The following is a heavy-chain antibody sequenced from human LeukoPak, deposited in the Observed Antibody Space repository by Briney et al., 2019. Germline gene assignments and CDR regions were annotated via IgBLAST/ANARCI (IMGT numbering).Heavy chain of an antibody. J-gene: IGHJ3*02. V-gene: IGHV4-59*10. CDR2: IYSSGST. CDR1: GGSFSGYY. Sequence: SETLSLTCAVYGGSFSGYYWYWIRQSAGKRLEWIGRIYSSGSTNYAPSLKSRVTMSIDTSKRHLSLKLSSVTAADTGFYYCARLNGDGFDIWGQGTKVTVSS. D-gene: IGHD2-8*01. CDR3: ARLNGDGFDI.